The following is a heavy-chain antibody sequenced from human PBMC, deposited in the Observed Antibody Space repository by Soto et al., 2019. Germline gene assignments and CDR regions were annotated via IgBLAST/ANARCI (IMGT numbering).Heavy chain of an antibody. CDR3: AAVKYYDILTGYYRDY. V-gene: IGHV4-31*03. Sequence: QVQLQESGPGLVKPSQTLSLTCTVSGGSISSGGYYWSWIRQHPGKGLEWIGYIYYSGSTYYNPSLKSRVTISVDTSKNQFSLKLSPVTAADTAVYYCAAVKYYDILTGYYRDYWGQGTLVTVSS. D-gene: IGHD3-9*01. CDR2: IYYSGST. CDR1: GGSISSGGYY. J-gene: IGHJ4*02.